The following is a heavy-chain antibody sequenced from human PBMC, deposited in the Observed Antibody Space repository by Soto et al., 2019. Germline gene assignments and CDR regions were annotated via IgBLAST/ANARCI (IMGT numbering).Heavy chain of an antibody. J-gene: IGHJ6*03. Sequence: ASVKVSCKASGYTFTGYYMHWVRQAPGQGLEWMGWINPNSGGTNYAQKFQGWVTMTRDTSISTAYMELSRLRSDDTAVYYCARSLITTGTDYYYYYMDVWGKGTTVTVSS. CDR3: ARSLITTGTDYYYYYMDV. CDR2: INPNSGGT. D-gene: IGHD1-1*01. CDR1: GYTFTGYY. V-gene: IGHV1-2*04.